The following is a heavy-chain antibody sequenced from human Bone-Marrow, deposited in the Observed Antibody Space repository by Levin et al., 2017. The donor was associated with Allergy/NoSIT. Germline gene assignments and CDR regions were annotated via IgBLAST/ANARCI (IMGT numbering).Heavy chain of an antibody. CDR3: ARDHTTMIVVVTPGYYYYGMDV. CDR2: ISSSGSTI. J-gene: IGHJ6*02. CDR1: GFTFSSYE. D-gene: IGHD3-22*01. Sequence: PGGSLRLSCAASGFTFSSYEMNWVRQAPGKGLEWVSYISSSGSTIYYADSVKGRFTISRDNAKNSLYLQMNSLRAEDTAVYYCARDHTTMIVVVTPGYYYYGMDVWGQGTTVTVSS. V-gene: IGHV3-48*03.